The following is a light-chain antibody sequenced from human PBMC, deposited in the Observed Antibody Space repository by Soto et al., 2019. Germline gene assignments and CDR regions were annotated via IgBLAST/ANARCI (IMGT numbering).Light chain of an antibody. V-gene: IGKV1-27*01. CDR3: QKYNSAPLT. CDR1: QGIGVY. Sequence: DIQMTQSPSSLSASLGDRVTITCRASQGIGVYLAWFQQKPGKVPKLLIYAASALQSGVPSRFSGSGSGTDFTLTISSLQPEDIATYYCQKYNSAPLTFGGGTRVGIK. J-gene: IGKJ4*01. CDR2: AAS.